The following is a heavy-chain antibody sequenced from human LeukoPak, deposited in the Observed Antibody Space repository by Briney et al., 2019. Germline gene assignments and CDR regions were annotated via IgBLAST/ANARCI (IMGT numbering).Heavy chain of an antibody. V-gene: IGHV1-69*06. D-gene: IGHD2-2*01. CDR3: ARVQLGYCSSTSCYGYDY. Sequence: SVKVSCKASGGTFSSYAISWARQAPGQGLEWMGGIIPIFGTANYAQKFQGRVTITADKSTSTAYMELSSLRSEDTAVYYCARVQLGYCSSTSCYGYDYWGQGTLVTVSS. J-gene: IGHJ4*02. CDR1: GGTFSSYA. CDR2: IIPIFGTA.